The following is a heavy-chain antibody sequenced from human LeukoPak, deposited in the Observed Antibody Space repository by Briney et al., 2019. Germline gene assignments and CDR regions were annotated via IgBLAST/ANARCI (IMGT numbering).Heavy chain of an antibody. CDR1: GYMFTGYY. CDR3: ARGGAGYSGYEDGFSGDY. J-gene: IGHJ4*02. Sequence: ASVKVSCKASGYMFTGYYMRWVRQAAGQGPEWRGWINPDNGGANYAQRSQDRVTMTSDTSISTAYMELSRLRSDDTAVYYCARGGAGYSGYEDGFSGDYWGQGTLVTVSS. V-gene: IGHV1-2*02. CDR2: INPDNGGA. D-gene: IGHD5-12*01.